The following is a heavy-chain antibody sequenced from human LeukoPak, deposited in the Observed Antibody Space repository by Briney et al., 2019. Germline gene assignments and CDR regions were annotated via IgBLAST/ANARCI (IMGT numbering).Heavy chain of an antibody. CDR3: AKDMAAAGTESLDY. CDR2: ISWNSGSI. V-gene: IGHV3-9*01. D-gene: IGHD6-13*01. J-gene: IGHJ4*02. Sequence: GRSLRLSCAASGFTFDDYAMHWVRQAPGKGLEWVSGISWNSGSIGYADSVKGRFTISRDNAKNSLYLQMNSLRAEDTALYYCAKDMAAAGTESLDYWGQGTLVTVSS. CDR1: GFTFDDYA.